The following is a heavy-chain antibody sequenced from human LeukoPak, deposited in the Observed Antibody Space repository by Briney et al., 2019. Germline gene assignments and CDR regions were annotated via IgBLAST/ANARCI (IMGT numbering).Heavy chain of an antibody. J-gene: IGHJ4*02. CDR3: AKGLQLRFLEWLPFDY. CDR1: GFTFSSYG. D-gene: IGHD3-3*01. V-gene: IGHV3-30*18. Sequence: SGGSLRLSCAASGFTFSSYGMHWVRQAPGKGLEWVAVISYDGSNKYYADSVKGRFTISRDNSKNTLYLQMNSLRAEDTAVYYCAKGLQLRFLEWLPFDYWGQGTLVTVSS. CDR2: ISYDGSNK.